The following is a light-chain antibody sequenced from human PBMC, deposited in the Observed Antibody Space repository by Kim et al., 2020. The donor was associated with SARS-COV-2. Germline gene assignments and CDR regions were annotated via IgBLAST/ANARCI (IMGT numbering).Light chain of an antibody. CDR2: RDS. Sequence: SVALGQTARINCEGNNIGSKSVHWYQQKPGQAPVLVIYRDSNRPSGIPERFSGSNSGNTATLTISRGQAGDEADYYCQVWDSSTYVFGTGTKVTVL. V-gene: IGLV3-9*01. J-gene: IGLJ1*01. CDR1: NIGSKS. CDR3: QVWDSSTYV.